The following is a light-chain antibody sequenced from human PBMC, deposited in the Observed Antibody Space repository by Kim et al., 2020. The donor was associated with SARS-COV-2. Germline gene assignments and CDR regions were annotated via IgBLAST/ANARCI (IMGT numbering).Light chain of an antibody. Sequence: GQRVTISCSGSSSNIRSNYVYWYQQLPGTAPKILIHNNDQRPSGVPDRFSGSKSVTSASLGISGLRSEDEADYYCASWDASLSAWVFGGGTKVTVL. CDR1: SSNIRSNY. CDR3: ASWDASLSAWV. V-gene: IGLV1-47*02. CDR2: NND. J-gene: IGLJ3*02.